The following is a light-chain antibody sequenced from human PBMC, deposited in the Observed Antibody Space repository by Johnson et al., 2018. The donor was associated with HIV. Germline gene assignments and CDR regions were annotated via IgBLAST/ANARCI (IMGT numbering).Light chain of an antibody. CDR1: SSNIGKNY. Sequence: QSVLTQPPSVSAAPGQKVTISCSGSSSNIGKNYVSWYQQLPGTAPKLLIFDNHKRPSGIPDRFSGSKSGTSATLGITGLQSGDEADYYCGTWDSSMRAYVFGTGTKVTVL. V-gene: IGLV1-51*01. CDR2: DNH. CDR3: GTWDSSMRAYV. J-gene: IGLJ1*01.